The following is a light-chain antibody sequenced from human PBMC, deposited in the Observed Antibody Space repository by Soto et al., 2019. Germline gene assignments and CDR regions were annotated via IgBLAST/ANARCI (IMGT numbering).Light chain of an antibody. CDR3: QQYGSSLLT. CDR1: QSFGSTF. CDR2: GAS. V-gene: IGKV3-20*01. J-gene: IGKJ3*01. Sequence: EIVLTQSPGTLSLSPGERATLSCRASQSFGSTFLAWYQQKPGQAPRLLIYGASTRATGIPDRFSGSASETDFTLTISRLEPEDFAVYYCQQYGSSLLTFGPGTKVDIK.